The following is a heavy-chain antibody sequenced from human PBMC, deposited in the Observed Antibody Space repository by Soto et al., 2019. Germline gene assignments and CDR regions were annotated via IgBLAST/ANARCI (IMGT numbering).Heavy chain of an antibody. V-gene: IGHV5-10-1*01. CDR2: IDPSDSYT. J-gene: IGHJ5*02. Sequence: GESLKISCKGSGYSFTSYWISWVRQMPGKGLEWMGRIDPSDSYTNYSPSFQGHVTISADKSISTAYLQWSSLKASDTDMYYCATTPPVTIFGVVDNWFDPWGQGTLVTVSS. CDR1: GYSFTSYW. D-gene: IGHD3-3*01. CDR3: ATTPPVTIFGVVDNWFDP.